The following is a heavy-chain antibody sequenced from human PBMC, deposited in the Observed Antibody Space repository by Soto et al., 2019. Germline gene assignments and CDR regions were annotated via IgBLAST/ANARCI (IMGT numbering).Heavy chain of an antibody. D-gene: IGHD3-10*01. CDR1: GGSISSGGYY. CDR3: ARNVLLWFGELSYYYYYYMDV. CDR2: IYYSGST. J-gene: IGHJ6*03. V-gene: IGHV4-31*03. Sequence: SGTLSLTCTVSGGSISSGGYYWSWIRQHPGKGLEWIGYIYYSGSTYYNPSLKSRVTISVDTSKNQFSLKLSSVTAADTAVYYCARNVLLWFGELSYYYYYYMDVWGKGTTVTVSS.